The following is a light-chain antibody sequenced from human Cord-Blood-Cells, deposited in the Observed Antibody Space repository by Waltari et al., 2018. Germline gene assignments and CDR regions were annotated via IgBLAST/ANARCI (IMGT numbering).Light chain of an antibody. J-gene: IGKJ1*01. Sequence: DIQMTQSPSSLSASVGDRVTITCRASQGISNYLAWYQQKPGKVPKLLIYAASTLQSVVPSRFSGSGSGTDFTLTIHSLQPEDVATYYCQKYNSAPRTFGQGTKVEIK. CDR3: QKYNSAPRT. V-gene: IGKV1-27*01. CDR1: QGISNY. CDR2: AAS.